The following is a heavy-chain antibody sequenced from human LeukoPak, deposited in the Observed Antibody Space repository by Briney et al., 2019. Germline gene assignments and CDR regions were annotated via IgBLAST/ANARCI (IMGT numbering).Heavy chain of an antibody. CDR2: INPNSGGT. V-gene: IGHV1-2*02. D-gene: IGHD6-19*01. CDR3: ARERDSSGLWVSHYYMDV. J-gene: IGHJ4*02. CDR1: GYTFTGYY. Sequence: ASVKVSCKASGYTFTGYYMHWVRQAPGQGLEWMGWINPNSGGTNYAQKFQGRVTMTRDTSISTAYMELSRLRSDDTAVYYCARERDSSGLWVSHYYMDVWGQGTLVTVSS.